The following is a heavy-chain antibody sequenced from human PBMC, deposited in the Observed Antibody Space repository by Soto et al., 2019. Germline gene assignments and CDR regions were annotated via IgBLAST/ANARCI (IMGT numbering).Heavy chain of an antibody. V-gene: IGHV3-30*18. D-gene: IGHD3-3*01. CDR2: ISYDGSNK. CDR1: GFTFSSYG. J-gene: IGHJ4*02. Sequence: GGSLRLSCAASGFTFSSYGMHWVRQAPGKGLEWVAVISYDGSNKYYADSVKGRFTISRDNSKNTLYLQMNSLRAEDTAVYYCAKNFGVVIMSDYWGQGTLVPVSS. CDR3: AKNFGVVIMSDY.